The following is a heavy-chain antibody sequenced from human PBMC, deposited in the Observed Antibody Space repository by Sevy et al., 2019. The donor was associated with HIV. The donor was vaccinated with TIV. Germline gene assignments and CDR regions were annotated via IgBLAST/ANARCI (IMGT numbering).Heavy chain of an antibody. CDR2: LIPIFGTA. CDR3: ARDLAAAGTNYYYYYMDV. D-gene: IGHD6-13*01. Sequence: ASVKVSCKASGGTFSSYAISWVRQAPGQGLEWMGRLIPIFGTANYAQKFQGRVTITADESTSTAYMELSSLRSEDTAVYYCARDLAAAGTNYYYYYMDVWDKGTTVTVSS. CDR1: GGTFSSYA. V-gene: IGHV1-69*13. J-gene: IGHJ6*03.